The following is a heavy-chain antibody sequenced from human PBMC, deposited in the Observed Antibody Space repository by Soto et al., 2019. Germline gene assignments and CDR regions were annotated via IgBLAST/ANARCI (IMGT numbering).Heavy chain of an antibody. V-gene: IGHV5-51*01. J-gene: IGHJ6*02. CDR3: ARQGYYGSGSYTVGYYYGMDV. Sequence: PGESLKISCKGSEYSFTSYWIGWVRQMPWKGLEWMGIIYPGDSDTRYSPSFQGQVTISADKSISTAYLQWSSLKASDTAMYYCARQGYYGSGSYTVGYYYGMDVWGQGTTVTVSS. CDR2: IYPGDSDT. D-gene: IGHD3-10*01. CDR1: EYSFTSYW.